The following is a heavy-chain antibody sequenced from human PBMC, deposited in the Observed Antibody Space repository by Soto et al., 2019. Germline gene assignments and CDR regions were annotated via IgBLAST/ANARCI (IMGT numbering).Heavy chain of an antibody. J-gene: IGHJ6*02. CDR3: ARDYSGQSGIRDPSSWYYYYYGMDV. CDR1: GFTFSSYA. D-gene: IGHD3-10*01. Sequence: GGSLRLSCAASGFTFSSYAMHWVRQAPGKGLEWVAVISYDGSNKYYADSVKGRFTISRDNSKNTLYLQMNSLRAEDTAVYYCARDYSGQSGIRDPSSWYYYYYGMDVWGQGTTVTVSS. V-gene: IGHV3-30-3*01. CDR2: ISYDGSNK.